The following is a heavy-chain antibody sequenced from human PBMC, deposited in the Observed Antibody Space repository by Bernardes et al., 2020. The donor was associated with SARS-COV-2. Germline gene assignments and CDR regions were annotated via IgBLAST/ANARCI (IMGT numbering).Heavy chain of an antibody. J-gene: IGHJ6*02. V-gene: IGHV4-34*01. CDR1: GGSFSGYY. CDR2: INHSGST. Sequence: ETLSLTCAVYGGSFSGYYWSWIRQPPGKGLEWIGEINHSGSTNYNPSLKSRVTISVDTSKNQFSLKLSSVTAADTAVYYCAREVGYSSSSYYYYYGMDVWGQGTTVTVSS. CDR3: AREVGYSSSSYYYYYGMDV. D-gene: IGHD6-6*01.